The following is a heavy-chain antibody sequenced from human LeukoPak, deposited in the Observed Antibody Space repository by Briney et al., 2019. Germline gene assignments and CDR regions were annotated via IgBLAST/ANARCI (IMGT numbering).Heavy chain of an antibody. CDR2: IIPIFGTA. Sequence: AASVKVCCKASGGTFSSYAISWVRQAPGQGLEWMGGIIPIFGTANYAQKFQGRVTITADKSTSTAYMELSSLRSEDTAVYYCARIQDYGDPGDAFDIWGQGTMVTVSS. CDR1: GGTFSSYA. V-gene: IGHV1-69*06. CDR3: ARIQDYGDPGDAFDI. D-gene: IGHD4-17*01. J-gene: IGHJ3*02.